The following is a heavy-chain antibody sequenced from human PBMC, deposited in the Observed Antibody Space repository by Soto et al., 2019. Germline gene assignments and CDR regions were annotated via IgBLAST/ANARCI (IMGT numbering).Heavy chain of an antibody. J-gene: IGHJ4*02. Sequence: QVQLVESGGGVVQPGGSLRLSCAASGFAFGSHAMHWVRQAPGKGLEWVAVISHDGNNQYYAGSVQGRFTFSRDNSKNTLSLQINSLRVEDKGVYYCVREPLEIHNRFDYWGQGTLVNVSS. CDR3: VREPLEIHNRFDY. V-gene: IGHV3-30-3*01. CDR2: ISHDGNNQ. CDR1: GFAFGSHA. D-gene: IGHD1-7*01.